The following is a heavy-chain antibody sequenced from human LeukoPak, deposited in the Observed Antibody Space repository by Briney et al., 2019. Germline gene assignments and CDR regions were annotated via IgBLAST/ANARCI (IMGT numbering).Heavy chain of an antibody. D-gene: IGHD4-23*01. J-gene: IGHJ4*02. CDR2: INTNTGNP. CDR1: GYTITSYA. V-gene: IGHV7-4-1*02. Sequence: ASVKVSCKASGYTITSYAMNWVRQAPGQGLEWMGWINTNTGNPTYAQGFTGRFVFSLDTSVSTAYLQISSLKAEDTAVYYCARDLHYGGNLCLDYWGQGTLVTVSS. CDR3: ARDLHYGGNLCLDY.